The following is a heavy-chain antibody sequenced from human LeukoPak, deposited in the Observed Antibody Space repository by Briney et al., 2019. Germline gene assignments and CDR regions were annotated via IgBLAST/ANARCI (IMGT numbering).Heavy chain of an antibody. D-gene: IGHD3-3*01. V-gene: IGHV1-8*01. Sequence: ASVKVSCKASGYTFTSYDINWVRQATGQGLEWMGWMNPNSGNTGYAQKFQGRVTMTRNTSISTAYVELSSLRSEDTAVYYCARESSPPHYDFWSGYYYYGMDVWGQGTTVTVSS. CDR1: GYTFTSYD. J-gene: IGHJ6*02. CDR3: ARESSPPHYDFWSGYYYYGMDV. CDR2: MNPNSGNT.